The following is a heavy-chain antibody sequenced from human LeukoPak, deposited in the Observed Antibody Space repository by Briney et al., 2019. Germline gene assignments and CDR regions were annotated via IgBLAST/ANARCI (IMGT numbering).Heavy chain of an antibody. V-gene: IGHV3-64*01. J-gene: IGHJ4*02. Sequence: PGGSLRLSCAASGFTFSSYAMSWVRQAPGKGLEYVSAITSNGDKTYYGNSVKGRFTISRDNSKDTLYLQMGSPRIEDMAVYYCARGGATTLFDYWGQGTLVTVSS. CDR3: ARGGATTLFDY. D-gene: IGHD1-26*01. CDR1: GFTFSSYA. CDR2: ITSNGDKT.